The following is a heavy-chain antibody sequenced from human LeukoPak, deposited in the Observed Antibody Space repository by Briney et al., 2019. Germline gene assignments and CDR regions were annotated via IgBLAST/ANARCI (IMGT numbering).Heavy chain of an antibody. J-gene: IGHJ4*02. D-gene: IGHD6-13*01. CDR3: AREYSSSGYYFDY. V-gene: IGHV3-30-3*01. Sequence: GGSLRLSCAASGFTFSKYVMDWVRQAPGKGLEWVEVISYDGTNKYYADSVKGRFTISRDNSKNTLYLQMNSLRAEDTAVYYCAREYSSSGYYFDYWGQGTLVTVSS. CDR2: ISYDGTNK. CDR1: GFTFSKYV.